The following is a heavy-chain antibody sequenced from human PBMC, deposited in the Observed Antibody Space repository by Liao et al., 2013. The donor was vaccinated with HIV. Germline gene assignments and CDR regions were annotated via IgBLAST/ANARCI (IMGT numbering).Heavy chain of an antibody. J-gene: IGHJ4*02. D-gene: IGHD3-22*01. CDR1: GVSISSGSYY. CDR2: IYTSGST. CDR3: ARASGYFDGSGLYY. Sequence: QVQLQESGPGLLKPSQTLSLTCTVSGVSISSGSYYWSWIRQPAGKGLEWIGRIYTSGSTNYNPSLKSRVTMSVDTSKKQFSLKVSSVTAADTAIYYCARASGYFDGSGLYYWGQGTLVTVSS. V-gene: IGHV4-61*02.